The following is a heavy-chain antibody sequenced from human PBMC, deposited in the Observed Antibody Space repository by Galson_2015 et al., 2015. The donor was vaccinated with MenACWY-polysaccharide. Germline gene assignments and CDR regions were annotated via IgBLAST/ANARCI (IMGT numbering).Heavy chain of an antibody. J-gene: IGHJ3*01. V-gene: IGHV3-15*01. D-gene: IGHD1-26*01. Sequence: SLRLSCAASGFTFTTAWMNWVRQAPGKGLEWVGRIKDQTNGGTTDYAAPLKGRFTISRDDSKTTVSLLMENLKAEDTAMYYCVTQTWELDDCFDCWGRGTVVTVSA. CDR3: VTQTWELDDCFDC. CDR2: IKDQTNGGTT. CDR1: GFTFTTAW.